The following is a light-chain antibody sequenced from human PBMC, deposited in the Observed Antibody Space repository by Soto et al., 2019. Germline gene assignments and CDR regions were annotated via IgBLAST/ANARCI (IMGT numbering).Light chain of an antibody. CDR3: SSYAGSHTYV. Sequence: QSVLTQPPSASLSPGQSVTISCTGTSSDVGGYNYVSWYQQHPGKAPQLIIYEVTKRPSGVPDRFSGSKSGNTASLTVSGLQPEDEAEYYCSSYAGSHTYVFGTGTKVTVL. CDR1: SSDVGGYNY. J-gene: IGLJ1*01. V-gene: IGLV2-8*01. CDR2: EVT.